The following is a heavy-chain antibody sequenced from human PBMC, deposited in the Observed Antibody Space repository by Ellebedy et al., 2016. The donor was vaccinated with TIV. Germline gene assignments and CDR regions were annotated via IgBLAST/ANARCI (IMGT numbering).Heavy chain of an antibody. J-gene: IGHJ4*02. CDR1: GDSVSSNNAA. CDR2: TYYRSKWYN. Sequence: SQTLSLTCAISGDSVSSNNAAWNWIRQSPSRGLEWLGRTYYRSKWYNNYAVFVKSRITINADTSKNQFSLQLNSVTPEDTAVYYCAREDSTTGTVDYWGQGTLVTVSS. D-gene: IGHD1-1*01. CDR3: AREDSTTGTVDY. V-gene: IGHV6-1*01.